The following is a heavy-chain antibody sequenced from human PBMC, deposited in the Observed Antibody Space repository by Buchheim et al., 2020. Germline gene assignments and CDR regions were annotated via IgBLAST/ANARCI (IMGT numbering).Heavy chain of an antibody. J-gene: IGHJ5*02. D-gene: IGHD3-10*01. CDR1: GGSISSYY. Sequence: QLQLQESGPGLVKPSETLSLTCTVSGGSISSYYWSWIRQPPGKGLEWIGYIYYSGSTNYNPSLKSRVTISVDTSKNQFSLKLSSVTAADTAVYYCARDVLLWFGEPGGFDPWGQGTL. V-gene: IGHV4-59*01. CDR2: IYYSGST. CDR3: ARDVLLWFGEPGGFDP.